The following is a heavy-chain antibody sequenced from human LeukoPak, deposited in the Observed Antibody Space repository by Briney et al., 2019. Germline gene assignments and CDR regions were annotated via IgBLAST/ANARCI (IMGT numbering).Heavy chain of an antibody. V-gene: IGHV1-2*02. CDR3: AREPHSPNIVVVPAAEFDP. Sequence: ASVKVSCKASGYTFTGYYMHWVRQAPGQGLAWMGWINPNSGGTNYAQKFQGRVTMTRGTSISTAYMELSRLRSDDTAVYYCAREPHSPNIVVVPAAEFDPWGQGTLVTVSS. CDR1: GYTFTGYY. CDR2: INPNSGGT. D-gene: IGHD2-2*01. J-gene: IGHJ5*02.